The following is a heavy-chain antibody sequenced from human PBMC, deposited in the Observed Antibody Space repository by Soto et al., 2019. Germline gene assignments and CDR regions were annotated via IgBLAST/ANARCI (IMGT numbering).Heavy chain of an antibody. J-gene: IGHJ4*02. V-gene: IGHV4-39*01. CDR2: IYYSGST. D-gene: IGHD1-26*01. Sequence: ENLSLTCNVPCGSIPSSKFYWDWIRHPPGKGLEWIGIIYYSGSTYHNPPLKSRVTISKDTSKNQFSLRLSSVTAADTAVYYCAVGSSGFYYIYWGQG. CDR3: AVGSSGFYYIY. CDR1: CGSIPSSKFY.